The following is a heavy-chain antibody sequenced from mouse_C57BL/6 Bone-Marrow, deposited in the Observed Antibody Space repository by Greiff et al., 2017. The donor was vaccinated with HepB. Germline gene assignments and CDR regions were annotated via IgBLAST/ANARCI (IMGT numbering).Heavy chain of an antibody. CDR1: GYTFTSYW. Sequence: VQLQQPGAELVKPGASVKMSCKASGYTFTSYWITWVKQRPGQGLEWIGDIYPGSGSTNYNEKFKSKATLTVDTSSSTAYMQLSSLTSEDSAVYDCARSDIGDGYSFDYWGQGTTLTVSS. J-gene: IGHJ2*01. CDR2: IYPGSGST. CDR3: ARSDIGDGYSFDY. D-gene: IGHD2-3*01. V-gene: IGHV1-55*01.